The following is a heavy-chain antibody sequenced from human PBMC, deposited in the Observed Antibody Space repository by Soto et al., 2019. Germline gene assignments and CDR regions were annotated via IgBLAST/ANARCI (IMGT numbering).Heavy chain of an antibody. CDR3: ANAPQIRSGIYSDY. CDR2: ISGSGQSI. CDR1: GFIFRAYA. D-gene: IGHD3-10*01. V-gene: IGHV3-23*01. J-gene: IGHJ4*02. Sequence: EVQLLESGGGLVQPGGSLRLSCAASGFIFRAYAMSWVRQAPGKGLEWVAAISGSGQSIYYADSVKGRFTVSRDNAKNTLYLQMNCLGADDTAVYYCANAPQIRSGIYSDYWGQGTLVTVSS.